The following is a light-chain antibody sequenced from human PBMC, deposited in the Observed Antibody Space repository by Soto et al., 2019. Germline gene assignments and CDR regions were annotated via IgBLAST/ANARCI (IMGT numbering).Light chain of an antibody. CDR3: QQYGRSPYT. V-gene: IGKV3-20*01. CDR2: GAS. CDR1: QSVRSSY. J-gene: IGKJ2*01. Sequence: EIVLTQSPGTLSLSPGERVTLSCRASQSVRSSYLAWYQHKPGQAPRLLIYGASSRATGIPDRFGGSGSGTDFTLTISRLEPEDFAVYYCQQYGRSPYTFGQGTKLEIK.